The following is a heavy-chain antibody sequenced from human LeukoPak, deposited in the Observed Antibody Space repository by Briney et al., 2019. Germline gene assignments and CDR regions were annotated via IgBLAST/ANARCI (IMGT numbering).Heavy chain of an antibody. J-gene: IGHJ5*02. CDR3: ARDRYDSSGYYDT. CDR2: INPNSGGT. V-gene: IGHV1-2*02. Sequence: ASVKVSCKASGYTFTDYYMHWVRQAPGQGLEGMGWINPNSGGTNYPQKFQGRVNTTRDTSISTAYMELSRLRSDDTAVYYCARDRYDSSGYYDTWGQGTLVTVSS. CDR1: GYTFTDYY. D-gene: IGHD3-22*01.